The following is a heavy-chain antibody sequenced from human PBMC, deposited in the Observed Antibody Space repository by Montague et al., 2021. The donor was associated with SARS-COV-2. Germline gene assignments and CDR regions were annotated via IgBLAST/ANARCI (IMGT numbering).Heavy chain of an antibody. J-gene: IGHJ5*02. Sequence: SETLSLTCTVSGGSVSSGSYYWTWIRQPPGKGLEWIGYIYYSGSTNYNPSLKGRVTISIGTSKNQFSLKLSSVTAADTAVYYCARDAGDWFDPWGQGTLVTVSS. D-gene: IGHD3-10*01. CDR1: GGSVSSGSYY. V-gene: IGHV4-61*01. CDR3: ARDAGDWFDP. CDR2: IYYSGST.